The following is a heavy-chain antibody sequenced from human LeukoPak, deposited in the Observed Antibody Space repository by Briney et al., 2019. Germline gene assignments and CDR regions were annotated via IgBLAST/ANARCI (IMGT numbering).Heavy chain of an antibody. J-gene: IGHJ6*03. V-gene: IGHV4-38-2*02. D-gene: IGHD2-21*02. CDR3: ARRGVTPNYYMDV. Sequence: PSETLSLTCTVSGYSISSGYYWGWIRQPPGKGLEWIGSIYHSGSTYHNPSLKSRVTISVDTSKNQFSLKLSSVTAADTAVYYCARRGVTPNYYMDVWGKGTTVTVSS. CDR2: IYHSGST. CDR1: GYSISSGYY.